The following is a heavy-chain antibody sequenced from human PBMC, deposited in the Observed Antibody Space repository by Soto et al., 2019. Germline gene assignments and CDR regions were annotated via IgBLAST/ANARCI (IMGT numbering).Heavy chain of an antibody. Sequence: GESLKISCNGSGYSFTSYWIGWVRQMPGKGLEWMGIIYPGDSDTRYSPSFQGQVTISADKSISTAYLQWSSLKASDTAMYYCARDRYYYGSGSYTGYCMDAWDQGTTVTVSS. J-gene: IGHJ6*02. CDR1: GYSFTSYW. CDR3: ARDRYYYGSGSYTGYCMDA. D-gene: IGHD3-10*01. CDR2: IYPGDSDT. V-gene: IGHV5-51*01.